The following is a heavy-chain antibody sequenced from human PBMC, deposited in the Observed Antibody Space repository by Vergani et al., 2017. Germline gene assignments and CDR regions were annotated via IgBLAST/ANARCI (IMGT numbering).Heavy chain of an antibody. V-gene: IGHV4-59*01. Sequence: QLQLHKSGPGLVKPSETLSLTCTVSGGSISSYYWSWFRQPPGKGLEWIGYIYYSGSTNYNPSLKSRVTISVDTSKNQFSLNLYSVTAADTAVYYCARGALWWLRQIDSWGQGTLVTVSS. D-gene: IGHD2-21*01. CDR3: ARGALWWLRQIDS. CDR2: IYYSGST. CDR1: GGSISSYY. J-gene: IGHJ4*02.